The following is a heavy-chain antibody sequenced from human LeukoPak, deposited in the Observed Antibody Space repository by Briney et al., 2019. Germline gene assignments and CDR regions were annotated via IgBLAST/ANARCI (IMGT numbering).Heavy chain of an antibody. CDR2: ITTTGST. D-gene: IGHD6-19*01. CDR3: AKGVAVTGSWYWFDP. Sequence: GGSLRLSCAASGFTFSSYAMNWVRQAPGKRLEWVPAITTTGSTYYADSVKGRFTISRDNSKNTLYLQMNSLRAEDTAIYYCAKGVAVTGSWYWFDPWGQGTLVTVSS. J-gene: IGHJ5*02. CDR1: GFTFSSYA. V-gene: IGHV3-23*01.